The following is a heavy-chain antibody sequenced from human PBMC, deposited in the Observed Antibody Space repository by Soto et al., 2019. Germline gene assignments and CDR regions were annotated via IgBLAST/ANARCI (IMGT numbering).Heavy chain of an antibody. CDR1: GFTFTTFA. J-gene: IGHJ5*02. D-gene: IGHD2-8*01. CDR2: IWPDGNDK. Sequence: QVQLVESGGGVVQPGRSLRLSCTSSGFTFTTFALHSVRQGPAKGLEWVAIIWPDGNDKYYADSVKGRFTISSDNSKNTLFLQMNSLRAEDTAVYYCVRGSSCSNGVRYNLGWFGPWGQGTLVTVSS. V-gene: IGHV3-33*01. CDR3: VRGSSCSNGVRYNLGWFGP.